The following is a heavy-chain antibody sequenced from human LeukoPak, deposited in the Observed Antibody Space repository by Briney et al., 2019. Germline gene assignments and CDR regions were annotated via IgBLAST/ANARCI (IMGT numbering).Heavy chain of an antibody. CDR3: ARADLGYSGWETTRGSAAAGTFDY. V-gene: IGHV4-39*07. Sequence: SETLSLTCTVSGGSISSSSYYWGWIRQPPGKGLEWIGSIYYSGSTYYTPPLKSRVTISVDTSKNQLSLKLSSVTAADTAVYYCARADLGYSGWETTRGSAAAGTFDYWGQGTLVTVSS. CDR2: IYYSGST. J-gene: IGHJ4*02. D-gene: IGHD6-13*01. CDR1: GGSISSSSYY.